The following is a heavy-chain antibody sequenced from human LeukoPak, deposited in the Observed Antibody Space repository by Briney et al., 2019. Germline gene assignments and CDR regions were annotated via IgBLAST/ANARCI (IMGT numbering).Heavy chain of an antibody. D-gene: IGHD3-9*01. J-gene: IGHJ5*02. Sequence: SETLSLTCAVYGGSFNGYYWSWIRQPPGKGLEWIGEINHSGSTNYNPSLKSRVTISVDTSKNQFSLKLSSVTAADTAVYYCAREGLLTGRRPFDPWGQGTLVTVSS. V-gene: IGHV4-34*01. CDR2: INHSGST. CDR3: AREGLLTGRRPFDP. CDR1: GGSFNGYY.